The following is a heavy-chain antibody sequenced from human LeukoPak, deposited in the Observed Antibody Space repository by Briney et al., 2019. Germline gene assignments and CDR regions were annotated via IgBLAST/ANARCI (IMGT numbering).Heavy chain of an antibody. CDR2: INPSGGST. CDR1: GYTFTSYY. CDR3: ARTLAHYGDYSLDY. J-gene: IGHJ4*02. Sequence: GASVKVSCKASGYTFTSYYMHWVRQAPGQGLEWMGLINPSGGSTSYAQKFQGRVTMTSDMSTSTVYMELSSLRSEDTAVYYCARTLAHYGDYSLDYWGQGTLVTVSS. D-gene: IGHD4-17*01. V-gene: IGHV1-46*01.